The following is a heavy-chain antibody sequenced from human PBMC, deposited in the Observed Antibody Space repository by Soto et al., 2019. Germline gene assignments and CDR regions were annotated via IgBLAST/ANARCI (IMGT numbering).Heavy chain of an antibody. V-gene: IGHV1-18*01. CDR3: ARVDPRGVAVVRGY. J-gene: IGHJ4*02. CDR2: ISGFNGQT. Sequence: ASVKVSCKASGNTFASHGFSWVRQAPGQGLEWMGWISGFNGQTNYALKFQGRVTLTTDASTSTAYMEPRSLRSDDTAVYFCARVDPRGVAVVRGYWGQGTLVTVSS. CDR1: GNTFASHG. D-gene: IGHD3-10*01.